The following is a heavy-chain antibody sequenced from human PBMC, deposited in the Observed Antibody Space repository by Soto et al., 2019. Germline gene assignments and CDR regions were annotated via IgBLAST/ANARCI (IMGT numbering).Heavy chain of an antibody. D-gene: IGHD5-12*01. V-gene: IGHV4-30-4*01. CDR1: RGSISGGDFY. J-gene: IGHJ5*02. Sequence: SETLSLTCTVSRGSISGGDFYWTWIRQPPGKGLEWIGYIYYTGSTYYNPSLKSRVTISVDTSKNQFSLKLSSVTAADTAVYYCARGFGWLRTWGQGTLVTVS. CDR2: IYYTGST. CDR3: ARGFGWLRT.